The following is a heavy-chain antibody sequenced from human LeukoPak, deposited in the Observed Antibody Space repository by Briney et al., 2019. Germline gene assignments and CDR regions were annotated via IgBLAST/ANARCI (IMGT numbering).Heavy chain of an antibody. CDR2: INPNSGGT. CDR3: ARGRKYTSGYRVTELGSGYSDY. D-gene: IGHD5-18*01. CDR1: GYTLTGYY. Sequence: ASVKVSCKASGYTLTGYYMHWVRQAPGQGLEWMGWINPNSGGTNYAQKFQGRVTMTRDTSISTAYMELSRLRSDDTAVYYCARGRKYTSGYRVTELGSGYSDYWGQGTLVTVSS. V-gene: IGHV1-2*02. J-gene: IGHJ4*02.